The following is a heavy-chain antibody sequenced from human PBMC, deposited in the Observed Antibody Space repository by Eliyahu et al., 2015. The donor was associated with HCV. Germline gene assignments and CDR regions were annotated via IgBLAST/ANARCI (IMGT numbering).Heavy chain of an antibody. D-gene: IGHD3-10*01. CDR2: INPNSGGT. CDR1: GYTFTGYY. CDR3: ARKVTMVRGVMRGDFDY. V-gene: IGHV1-2*06. J-gene: IGHJ4*02. Sequence: QVQLVQSGAEVKKPGASVKVSCKASGYTFTGYYMHWVRQAPGQGLEWMGRINPNSGGTNYAQKFQGRVTMTRDTSISTAYMELSRLRSDDTAVYYCARKVTMVRGVMRGDFDYWGQGTLVTVSS.